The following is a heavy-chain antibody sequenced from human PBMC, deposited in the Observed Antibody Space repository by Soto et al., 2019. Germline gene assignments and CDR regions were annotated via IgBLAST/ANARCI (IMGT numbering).Heavy chain of an antibody. V-gene: IGHV3-30*18. CDR3: AKDVGSNDYYFYGMDV. Sequence: PGGSLRLSCTASGFTFSSYGMHWVRQAPGKGLEWVAVISYDGSKKHDTDSVKGRFTISRDNSKKTLYLQMNSLRVDDTAVYYCAKDVGSNDYYFYGMDVWGQGTTVTVSS. J-gene: IGHJ6*02. CDR2: ISYDGSKK. D-gene: IGHD1-26*01. CDR1: GFTFSSYG.